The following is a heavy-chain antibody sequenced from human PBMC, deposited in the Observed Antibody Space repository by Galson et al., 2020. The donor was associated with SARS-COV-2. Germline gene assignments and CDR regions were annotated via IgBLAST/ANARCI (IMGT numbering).Heavy chain of an antibody. CDR1: GFSLSNARMG. CDR3: ARMDYGSGLYYYYGMDV. Sequence: KMSGPTLVKPTETLTLTCTVSGFSLSNARMGVSWIRQPPGKALEWLAHIFSNDEKSYSTSLKSRLTISKDTSKSQVVLTMTNMDPVDTATYYCARMDYGSGLYYYYGMDVWGQGTTVTVSS. J-gene: IGHJ6*02. D-gene: IGHD3-10*01. V-gene: IGHV2-26*01. CDR2: IFSNDEK.